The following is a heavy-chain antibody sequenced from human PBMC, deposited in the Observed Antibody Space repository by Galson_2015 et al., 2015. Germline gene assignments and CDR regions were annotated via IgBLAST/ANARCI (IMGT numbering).Heavy chain of an antibody. Sequence: SLRLSCAVSGFTFSRYVMYWVRQAPGKGLEWVALISYDGIHKYYADSVKGRFTISGDNSKNTLYLQMNSLRVEDTAVYYCARALAPADNLHTFDIWGQGTMVTVSS. CDR1: GFTFSRYV. CDR2: ISYDGIHK. J-gene: IGHJ3*02. D-gene: IGHD2-2*01. V-gene: IGHV3-30*04. CDR3: ARALAPADNLHTFDI.